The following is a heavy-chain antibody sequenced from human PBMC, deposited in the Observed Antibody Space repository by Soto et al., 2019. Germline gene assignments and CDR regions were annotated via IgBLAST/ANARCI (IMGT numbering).Heavy chain of an antibody. V-gene: IGHV4-59*01. CDR1: VGSFSGYY. D-gene: IGHD3-3*01. J-gene: IGHJ4*02. Sequence: PSETLSLTCAVYVGSFSGYYWSWIRQPPGKELEWIGYIYYSGSPNYNKPSLKSRVTISLDTPKKQFYLKLRSVTAADTAVYYCARAPTFGYLDYWGQGTLVTVSS. CDR2: IYYSGSP. CDR3: ARAPTFGYLDY.